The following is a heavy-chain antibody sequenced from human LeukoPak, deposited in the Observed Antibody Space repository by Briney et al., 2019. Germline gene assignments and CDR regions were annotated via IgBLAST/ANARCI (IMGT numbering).Heavy chain of an antibody. Sequence: ETLSLTCAVYGGSFSGYYWSWVRQAPGKGLEWVSVIYSGGSTYYADSVKGRFTISRDNSKNTLYLQMNSLRAEDTAVYYCARGRRGYSYGPLDYWGQGTLVTVSS. D-gene: IGHD5-18*01. J-gene: IGHJ4*02. V-gene: IGHV3-66*01. CDR3: ARGRRGYSYGPLDY. CDR2: IYSGGST. CDR1: GGSFSGYY.